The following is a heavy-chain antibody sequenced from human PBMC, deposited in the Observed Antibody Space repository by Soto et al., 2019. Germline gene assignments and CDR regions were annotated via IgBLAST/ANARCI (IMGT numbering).Heavy chain of an antibody. J-gene: IGHJ5*02. V-gene: IGHV4-31*03. CDR2: IYYSGST. D-gene: IGHD3-10*01. CDR1: GGSISSGGYY. Sequence: QVQLQESGPGLVKPSQTLSLTCTVSGGSISSGGYYWSWIRQHPGKGLEWIGYIYYSGSTYYNPSFKSRVTISVDTSKNQFSLKLSSVTAADTAVYYCASRYYYGSGSPDWFDPWGQGTLVTVSS. CDR3: ASRYYYGSGSPDWFDP.